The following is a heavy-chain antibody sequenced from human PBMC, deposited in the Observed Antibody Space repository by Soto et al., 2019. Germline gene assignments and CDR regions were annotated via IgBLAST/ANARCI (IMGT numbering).Heavy chain of an antibody. CDR2: IYYSGSA. Sequence: VQLQESGPGLVKPSETLSLTCTVSGGSVSSGSYYWSWIRQPPGRGLEWIGCIYYSGSANYNPSLRSRVTMSVDTSKNQFSLKLSSVTAADTAVYYCTRVGGYSYGRRFDYWGQGALVTVSS. J-gene: IGHJ4*02. CDR1: GGSVSSGSYY. D-gene: IGHD5-12*01. CDR3: TRVGGYSYGRRFDY. V-gene: IGHV4-61*01.